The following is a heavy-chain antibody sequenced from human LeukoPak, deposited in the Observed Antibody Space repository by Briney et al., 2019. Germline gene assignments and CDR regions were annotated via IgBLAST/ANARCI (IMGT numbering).Heavy chain of an antibody. CDR2: IYSGGST. J-gene: IGHJ4*02. Sequence: GGSLRLSCAASGFTVSSNYMSWVRQAPGKGLEWVSVIYSGGSTYYADSVKGRFTISRDNSKNTLYLQMNSLRAEDTAVYYCAVQGYSSSWPFDYWGQGTLVTVSS. CDR1: GFTVSSNY. D-gene: IGHD6-13*01. V-gene: IGHV3-66*04. CDR3: AVQGYSSSWPFDY.